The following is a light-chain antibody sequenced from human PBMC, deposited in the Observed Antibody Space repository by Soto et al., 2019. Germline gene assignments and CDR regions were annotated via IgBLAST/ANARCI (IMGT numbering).Light chain of an antibody. Sequence: DIVMTQSPDSLAVSLGERATINCKSSQSVLSSSNNMNYLSWYQQKPGQPPKLLFYWASTRESGVPDRFSGSGFGTDFTLTISKVEPEDFAVYYCQQYGTPRSVTFGQGTKVDIK. J-gene: IGKJ1*01. CDR1: QSVLSSSNNMNY. CDR2: WAS. V-gene: IGKV4-1*01. CDR3: QQYGTPRSVT.